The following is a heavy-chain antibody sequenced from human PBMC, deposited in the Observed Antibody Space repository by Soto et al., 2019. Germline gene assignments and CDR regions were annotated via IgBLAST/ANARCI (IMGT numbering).Heavy chain of an antibody. CDR2: ISGSGGGT. D-gene: IGHD3-3*01. CDR3: AKVASNVTVFGVVIPPIDF. Sequence: EVQLLESGGGLVQPGGSLRLSCAASGFSFINYAMNWVRQVPGRGLEWVSGISGSGGGTYYADSVKGRFTISRDNSKNTLYRQKNSLRAEDTAVYYCAKVASNVTVFGVVIPPIDFWGQGTLVTVSS. V-gene: IGHV3-23*01. CDR1: GFSFINYA. J-gene: IGHJ4*02.